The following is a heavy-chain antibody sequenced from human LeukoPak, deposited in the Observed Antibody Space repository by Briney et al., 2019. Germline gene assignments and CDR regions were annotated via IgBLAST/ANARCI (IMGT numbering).Heavy chain of an antibody. D-gene: IGHD3-22*01. J-gene: IGHJ4*02. V-gene: IGHV3-66*04. CDR1: GFTVSSNY. CDR3: ARHLVFYDSSNYFDY. CDR2: IYSGGST. Sequence: GGSLRLSCAASGFTVSSNYMSWVRQAPGKGLEWVSVIYSGGSTYYADSVKGRFTISRDNSKNTLYLQMNSLRAEDTAVYYCARHLVFYDSSNYFDYWGQGTPVTVSS.